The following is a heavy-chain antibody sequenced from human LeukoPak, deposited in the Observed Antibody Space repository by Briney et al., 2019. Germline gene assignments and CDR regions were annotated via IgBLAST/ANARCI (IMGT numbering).Heavy chain of an antibody. D-gene: IGHD3-10*01. Sequence: GRSLRLSCEASGFSSSSYEMTWVRQVPGKGLEWVSHISHSGSTISYADSVKGRFTISRDNVKNSVYLQMNSLRAEDTAVYYCAKDWGHYYGSGSSFDYWGQGTLVTVSS. CDR1: GFSSSSYE. CDR3: AKDWGHYYGSGSSFDY. CDR2: ISHSGSTI. V-gene: IGHV3-48*03. J-gene: IGHJ4*02.